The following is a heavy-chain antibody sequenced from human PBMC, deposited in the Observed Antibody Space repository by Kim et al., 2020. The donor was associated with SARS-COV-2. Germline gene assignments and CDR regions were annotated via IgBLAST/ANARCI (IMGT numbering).Heavy chain of an antibody. D-gene: IGHD2-15*01. J-gene: IGHJ6*02. CDR2: IYYSGST. Sequence: SETLSLTCTVSGGSISSGGYYWSWIRQHPGKGLEWIGYIYYSGSTYYNPSLKSRVTISVDTSKNRFSLKLSSVTAADTAVYYCARTYCSGGSCYPYYYYGMDVWGQGTTVTVSS. V-gene: IGHV4-31*03. CDR3: ARTYCSGGSCYPYYYYGMDV. CDR1: GGSISSGGYY.